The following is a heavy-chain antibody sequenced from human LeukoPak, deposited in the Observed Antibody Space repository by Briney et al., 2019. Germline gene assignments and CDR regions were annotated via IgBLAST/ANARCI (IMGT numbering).Heavy chain of an antibody. CDR3: ARDSYDYAWGSYRDDAFDV. CDR2: ISSSSTYI. J-gene: IGHJ3*01. CDR1: EFTFSTYS. Sequence: GGSLRLSCAASEFTFSTYSMNWVRQAPGKGLEWVSSISSSSTYIYYADSVKGRFAISRDNAKNSLYLQMNSLRAEDTAVYYCARDSYDYAWGSYRDDAFDVWGHGTMVTVSS. D-gene: IGHD3-16*02. V-gene: IGHV3-21*01.